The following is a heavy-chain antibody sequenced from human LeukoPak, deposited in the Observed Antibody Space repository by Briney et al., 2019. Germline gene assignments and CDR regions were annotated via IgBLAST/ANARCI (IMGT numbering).Heavy chain of an antibody. CDR1: GFTFSSYN. D-gene: IGHD6-19*01. Sequence: GGSLRLSCAASGFTFSSYNMNWVRQAPGKGLEWVSYITSSSSTIYYADPVKGRFTISRDNAKNSLYLQVNSLRAEDTAVYYCARGGSASGWYYFDYWGQGTLVTVSS. CDR2: ITSSSSTI. CDR3: ARGGSASGWYYFDY. J-gene: IGHJ4*02. V-gene: IGHV3-48*04.